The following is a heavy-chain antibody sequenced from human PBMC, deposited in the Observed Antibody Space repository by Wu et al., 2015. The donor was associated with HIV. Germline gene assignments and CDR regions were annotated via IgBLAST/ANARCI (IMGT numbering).Heavy chain of an antibody. CDR3: AREPRAPPPNHGDFDYLDY. CDR1: GGTFSSHP. J-gene: IGHJ4*02. Sequence: QVHLVQFGGEVKKPGSSVKVSCKAYGGNPGGTFSSHPFSWVRQAPGQGLQWMGGIIPRLGTTNYAQMFQGRVTITADEFTATAYMEMRSLRSEDTGLYYCAREPRAPPPNHGDFDYLDYWGQGTLVTVSS. V-gene: IGHV1-69*12. CDR2: IIPRLGTT. D-gene: IGHD4-17*01.